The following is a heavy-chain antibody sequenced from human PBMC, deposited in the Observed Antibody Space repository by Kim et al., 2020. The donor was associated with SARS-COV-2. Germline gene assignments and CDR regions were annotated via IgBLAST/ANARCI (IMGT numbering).Heavy chain of an antibody. J-gene: IGHJ5*01. Sequence: GGSLRLSCVASGFSFTSRALSWVRQVPGGGLEWVASINNRGNSYYADSVVGRFTVSRDISKSTLYLQMDSLRIDETAVYYCAKDHPSDGWPAFDSWGQGTLVSVSS. CDR2: INNRGNS. CDR3: AKDHPSDGWPAFDS. V-gene: IGHV3-23*01. D-gene: IGHD6-19*01. CDR1: GFSFTSRA.